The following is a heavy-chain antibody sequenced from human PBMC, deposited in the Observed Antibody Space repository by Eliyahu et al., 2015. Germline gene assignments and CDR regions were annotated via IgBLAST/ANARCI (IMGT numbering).Heavy chain of an antibody. CDR2: ISYDGSNK. V-gene: IGHV3-30-3*01. CDR3: ARDLGPFDY. J-gene: IGHJ4*02. CDR1: GFTFSSYA. Sequence: QVQLVESGGGVXQPGXSLXXXCAAXGFTFSSYAMHWVRQAPGKGLEWVAVISYDGSNKYYADSVKGRFTISRDNSKNTLYLQMNSLRAEDTAVYYCARDLGPFDYWGQGTLVTVSS.